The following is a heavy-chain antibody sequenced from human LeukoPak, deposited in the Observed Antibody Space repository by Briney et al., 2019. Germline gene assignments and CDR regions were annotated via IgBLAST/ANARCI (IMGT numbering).Heavy chain of an antibody. J-gene: IGHJ3*02. D-gene: IGHD1-26*01. CDR2: IYYSGST. CDR3: ARDRVGGATAAFDI. Sequence: PSETLSLTCTVSGGSISGHYWSWVRQPPGKGLEWIGFIYYSGSTNYNPSLKSRVAISVDRSKNQFSLKLSSVTAADTAVYYCARDRVGGATAAFDIWGQGTMVTASS. V-gene: IGHV4-59*11. CDR1: GGSISGHY.